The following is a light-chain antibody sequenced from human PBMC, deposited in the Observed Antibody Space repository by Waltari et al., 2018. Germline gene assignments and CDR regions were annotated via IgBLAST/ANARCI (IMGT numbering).Light chain of an antibody. CDR1: QGIRNY. Sequence: DXXXXQXXXSXSXSXXDKVTITCRASQGIRNYLAWFQQKPGKAPKSLIYAASSLQSEVPSKFSGSGSGTDFTLTISSLQPEDFATYYCQQYKSYPFTFGPGTKVDIK. V-gene: IGKV1-16*02. J-gene: IGKJ3*01. CDR3: QQYKSYPFT. CDR2: AAS.